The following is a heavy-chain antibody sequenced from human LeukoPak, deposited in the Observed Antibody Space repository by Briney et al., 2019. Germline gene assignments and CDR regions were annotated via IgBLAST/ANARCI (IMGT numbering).Heavy chain of an antibody. CDR1: GGSFSGYY. V-gene: IGHV4-34*01. Sequence: SETLSLTCAVYGGSFSGYYWSWIRQPPGKGLEWIGEINHSGSTNYNPSLKSRVTISVDTSKNQFSLKLSSVTAADTAVYYCAKTLGYCSGGSCHNDAFGIWGQGTMVTVSS. D-gene: IGHD2-15*01. CDR3: AKTLGYCSGGSCHNDAFGI. J-gene: IGHJ3*02. CDR2: INHSGST.